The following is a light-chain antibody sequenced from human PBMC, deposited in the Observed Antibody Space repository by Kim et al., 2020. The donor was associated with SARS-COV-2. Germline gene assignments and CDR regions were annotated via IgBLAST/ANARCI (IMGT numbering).Light chain of an antibody. Sequence: KTLTHPCTRSRASLASNHVQSYQQRPGSAPTTVIYEDNQRPSGVPDRFSGSIDSASNSASLTISGLKTEDEADYYCQSYDSSNHWVFGGGTQLTVL. J-gene: IGLJ3*02. CDR1: RASLASNH. CDR2: EDN. CDR3: QSYDSSNHWV. V-gene: IGLV6-57*03.